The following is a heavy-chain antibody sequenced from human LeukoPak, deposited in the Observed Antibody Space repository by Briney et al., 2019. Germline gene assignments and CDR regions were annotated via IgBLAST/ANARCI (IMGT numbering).Heavy chain of an antibody. J-gene: IGHJ6*03. CDR3: AKNGDRGAYCSGGSCYPYYYYNMDV. CDR1: GFTVSSNY. D-gene: IGHD2-15*01. CDR2: IYSGGST. Sequence: GGSLRLSCAVSGFTVSSNYMSWVRQAPGKGLEWVSVIYSGGSTYYADSVKGRFTISRDNSKSTLYLQMNSLRAEDTAIYYCAKNGDRGAYCSGGSCYPYYYYNMDVWGKGTTVTISS. V-gene: IGHV3-53*01.